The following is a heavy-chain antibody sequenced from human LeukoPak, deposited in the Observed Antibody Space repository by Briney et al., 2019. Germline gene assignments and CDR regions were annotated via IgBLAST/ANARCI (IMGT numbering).Heavy chain of an antibody. J-gene: IGHJ4*02. CDR3: ARRGPMYYDILTGYYTPPYFDY. V-gene: IGHV6-1*01. Sequence: SQTLSLTCAISGDSVSSNSAAWNWIRQSPSRGLEWLGRTYYRSKWYYDYVVSLKSRITIIPDTSKNQFSLKLSSVTAADTAVYYCARRGPMYYDILTGYYTPPYFDYWGQGTLVTVSS. CDR2: TYYRSKWYY. CDR1: GDSVSSNSAA. D-gene: IGHD3-9*01.